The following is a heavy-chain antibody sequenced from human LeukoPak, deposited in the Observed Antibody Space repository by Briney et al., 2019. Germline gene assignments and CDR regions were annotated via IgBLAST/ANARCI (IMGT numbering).Heavy chain of an antibody. V-gene: IGHV4-4*07. CDR1: GGSISSYY. Sequence: PSETLSLTCTVSGGSISSYYWSWIRQPAGKGLEWIGRIYTSGSTNYNPSLKSRVTMSVDTSKNQFSLKLSSVTAADTAVYYCARDSAPFWSGYPYYYYYMDVWGKGTRSPSP. J-gene: IGHJ6*03. CDR3: ARDSAPFWSGYPYYYYYMDV. CDR2: IYTSGST. D-gene: IGHD3-3*01.